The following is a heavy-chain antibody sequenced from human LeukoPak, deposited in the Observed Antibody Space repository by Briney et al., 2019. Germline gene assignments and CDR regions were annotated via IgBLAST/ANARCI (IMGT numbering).Heavy chain of an antibody. D-gene: IGHD1-26*01. V-gene: IGHV3-74*01. CDR1: GFTFSSYW. CDR2: INGDESSR. Sequence: GGSLRLSCAASGFTFSSYWMHWVRQPLGKGLVWVSRINGDESSRIYADSVKGRFTISRDNAKNTVYLQRTSLRAEDTAVYYCARDEAVGSTRDSWGQGTLVTVSS. CDR3: ARDEAVGSTRDS. J-gene: IGHJ4*02.